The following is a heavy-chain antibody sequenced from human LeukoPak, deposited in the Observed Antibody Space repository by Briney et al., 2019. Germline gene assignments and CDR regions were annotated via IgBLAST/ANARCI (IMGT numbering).Heavy chain of an antibody. CDR3: ARKYGSWYDY. Sequence: GGSLRLSCAASGFTFSNFGMNWVRQAPGKGLQWLSYITSSSKTIYYADSVKGRFTISRDNAKNSLYLQMNSLRAEDTAVYYCARKYGSWYDYWGQGTLVTVSS. J-gene: IGHJ4*02. D-gene: IGHD6-13*01. CDR1: GFTFSNFG. V-gene: IGHV3-48*04. CDR2: ITSSSKTI.